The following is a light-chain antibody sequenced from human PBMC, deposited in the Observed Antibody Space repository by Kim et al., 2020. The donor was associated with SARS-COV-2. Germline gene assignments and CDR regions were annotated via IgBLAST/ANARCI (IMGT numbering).Light chain of an antibody. Sequence: LYPGERATLSCGASQSVGNNLAWYQQKPGQAPRLLIHDASNRATGIPARFSGSGSGTDFTLTISSLEPEDFAVYYCQQRSNWPRTFGQGTKVDIK. J-gene: IGKJ1*01. CDR2: DAS. CDR3: QQRSNWPRT. CDR1: QSVGNN. V-gene: IGKV3-11*01.